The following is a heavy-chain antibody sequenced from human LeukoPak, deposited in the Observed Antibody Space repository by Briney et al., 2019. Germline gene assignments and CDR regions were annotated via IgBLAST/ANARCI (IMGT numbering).Heavy chain of an antibody. Sequence: SETLSLTCTVSGGPFYSSAYYWAWIRQPPGKGLEWIGSIFYTGSTYYNPSVESRVTISIDTSKSQFSLKLSSVTAADTAVYYCARDVGYYGSGSYSLSWFDPWGQGTLITVSS. CDR1: GGPFYSSAYY. V-gene: IGHV4-39*07. J-gene: IGHJ5*02. D-gene: IGHD3-10*01. CDR3: ARDVGYYGSGSYSLSWFDP. CDR2: IFYTGST.